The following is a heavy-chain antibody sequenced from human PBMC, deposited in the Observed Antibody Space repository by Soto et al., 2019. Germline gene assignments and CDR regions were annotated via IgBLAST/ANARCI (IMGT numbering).Heavy chain of an antibody. D-gene: IGHD5-12*01. CDR1: GFTSSNYW. V-gene: IGHV3-7*01. CDR3: ASVAI. J-gene: IGHJ4*02. CDR2: IKQDGTEK. Sequence: EVQLVESGGGLVQPGGSLRLSCAASGFTSSNYWMSWVRQAPGKGLEWVANIKQDGTEKNYVDSVRGRFTISRDNAKNSLHLQMNSLTAEDTAVYYCASVAIWGQGTLVTVSS.